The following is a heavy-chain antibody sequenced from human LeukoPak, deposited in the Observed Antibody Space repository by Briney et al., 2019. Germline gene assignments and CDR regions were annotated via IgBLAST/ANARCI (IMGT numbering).Heavy chain of an antibody. J-gene: IGHJ4*02. D-gene: IGHD3-10*01. Sequence: GGSLRLSCAASGFTFSNYATTWVRQAPGKGLEWVSSISGNSANTYYADSVKGRFTVSRANSKNILYLQMNSLRVEDTAVYFCAKGVRLWFAFYFDYWGQGTLATVSS. V-gene: IGHV3-23*01. CDR1: GFTFSNYA. CDR2: ISGNSANT. CDR3: AKGVRLWFAFYFDY.